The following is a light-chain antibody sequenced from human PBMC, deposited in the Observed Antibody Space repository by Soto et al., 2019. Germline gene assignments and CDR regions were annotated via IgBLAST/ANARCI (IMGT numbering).Light chain of an antibody. CDR1: SSDVGGYNY. CDR3: RSYTSSSTWV. J-gene: IGLJ3*02. V-gene: IGLV2-14*01. CDR2: EVS. Sequence: QSALTQPASVSGSPGQSITISCTGTSSDVGGYNYVSWYQQHSGKAPKLMIYEVSDRPSGVSNRFSGSKSGNTASLTISGLQAEDEADYYCRSYTSSSTWVFGGGTKLTVL.